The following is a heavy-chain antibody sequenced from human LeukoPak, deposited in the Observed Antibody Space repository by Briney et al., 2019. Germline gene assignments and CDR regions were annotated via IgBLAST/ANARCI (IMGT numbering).Heavy chain of an antibody. Sequence: ASVKVSCKAPGYTFTSYGISWVRQAPGQGLEWMGWISAYNGNTNYAQKLQGRVTMTTDTSTSTAYMELRSLRSDDTAVYYCARDWTRGGSGSYYPLYDYWGQGTLVTVSS. D-gene: IGHD3-10*01. CDR3: ARDWTRGGSGSYYPLYDY. CDR1: GYTFTSYG. J-gene: IGHJ4*02. V-gene: IGHV1-18*01. CDR2: ISAYNGNT.